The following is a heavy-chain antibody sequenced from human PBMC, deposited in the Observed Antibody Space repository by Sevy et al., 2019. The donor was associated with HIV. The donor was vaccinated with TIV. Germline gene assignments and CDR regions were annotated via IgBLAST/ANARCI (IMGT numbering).Heavy chain of an antibody. CDR2: IKQDGSEK. J-gene: IGHJ6*02. CDR1: GFAFSSSW. V-gene: IGHV3-7*01. Sequence: GGSLRLSCAASGFAFSSSWMTWVRQAPGKGLEWVANIKQDGSEKYYVDFLKGRFTISRGNAKNSLYLQMNSLRAEDTAVYYCARLCTGFIYYYYDGMDVWGQGTTVTVSS. CDR3: ARLCTGFIYYYYDGMDV. D-gene: IGHD2-2*01.